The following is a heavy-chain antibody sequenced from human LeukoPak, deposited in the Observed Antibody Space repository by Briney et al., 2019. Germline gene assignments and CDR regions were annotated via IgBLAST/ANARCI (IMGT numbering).Heavy chain of an antibody. CDR1: GFSVSNNH. J-gene: IGHJ4*02. V-gene: IGHV3-66*01. CDR3: AGFGGNSF. CDR2: ISNSGTT. D-gene: IGHD4-23*01. Sequence: PGGSLRLSCAASGFSVSNNHVTWVRQAPGKGLEWVSVISNSGTTYYADSVKGRLTISRDNSRNTVYLQMNSLRAEDTAVYYCAGFGGNSFWGPGTLVTVSS.